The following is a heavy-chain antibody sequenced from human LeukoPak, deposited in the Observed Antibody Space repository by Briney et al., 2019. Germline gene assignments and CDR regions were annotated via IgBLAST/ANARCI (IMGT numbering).Heavy chain of an antibody. V-gene: IGHV4-34*01. Sequence: SETLSLTCAVYGGSFSGYYWSWIRQPPGKGLEWIGEINHSGSTNYNPSLKSRVTISVDTSKNQFSLKLSSVTVADTAVYYCATSLWFGGRHLIDYWGQGTLVTVSS. CDR3: ATSLWFGGRHLIDY. CDR2: INHSGST. J-gene: IGHJ4*02. CDR1: GGSFSGYY. D-gene: IGHD3-10*01.